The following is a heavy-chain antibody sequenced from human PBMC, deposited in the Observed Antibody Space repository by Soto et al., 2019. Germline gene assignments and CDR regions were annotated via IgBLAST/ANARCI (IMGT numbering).Heavy chain of an antibody. CDR2: ISSDGSTT. V-gene: IGHV3-30*04. CDR3: ARESFSASPNFFDY. J-gene: IGHJ4*02. D-gene: IGHD3-3*02. CDR1: GFTFSSYS. Sequence: GGSLRLSCAASGFTFSSYSLHWVRQAPGKGLEWVAVISSDGSTTYYADSVKGRFTISRDDAKNSLYLQMDSLRADDTAVYYCARESFSASPNFFDYWGQGTLVTVSS.